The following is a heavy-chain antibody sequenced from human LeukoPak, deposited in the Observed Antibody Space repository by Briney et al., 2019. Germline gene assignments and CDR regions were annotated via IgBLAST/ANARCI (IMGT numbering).Heavy chain of an antibody. CDR1: GFNFTDYS. V-gene: IGHV3-21*01. Sequence: GGSLRLSCAASGFNFTDYSMTWVRQAPGKGLEWVSSISTVSTYKFYSDSVKGRFTISRDNAKNILYLQMSSLSAEDTAVYYCARDGSGFYLYYYMDVWGRGTPVTVSS. J-gene: IGHJ6*03. CDR2: ISTVSTYK. D-gene: IGHD6-25*01. CDR3: ARDGSGFYLYYYMDV.